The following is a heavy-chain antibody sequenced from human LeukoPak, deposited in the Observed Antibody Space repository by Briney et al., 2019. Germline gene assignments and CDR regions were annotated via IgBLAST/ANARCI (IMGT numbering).Heavy chain of an antibody. Sequence: ASVKVSCKASGYTFTGYYIHWVRQAPGQGLEWMGTISPSGDSTSYAQKFQGRVTMTRDTSTSTVYMELSSLTSEDTAVYYCARAPGYGGNSDYWGQGTLVTVSS. D-gene: IGHD4-23*01. J-gene: IGHJ4*02. CDR3: ARAPGYGGNSDY. CDR2: ISPSGDST. CDR1: GYTFTGYY. V-gene: IGHV1-46*01.